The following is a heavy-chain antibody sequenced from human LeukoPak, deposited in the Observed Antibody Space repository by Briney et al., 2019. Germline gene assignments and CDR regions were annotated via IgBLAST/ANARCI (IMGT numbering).Heavy chain of an antibody. CDR2: INPDTDFT. Sequence: SVKVSCKTSGYRFTDDYIHWVRQAPGQGLEWMGWINPDTDFTNYAPKFRGRVIMTRDTSISTAYMEVRRLTFDDTAIYYCAPTSEAYTSNWSVWGQGTLVTVSP. D-gene: IGHD3-16*01. CDR3: APTSEAYTSNWSV. CDR1: GYRFTDDY. V-gene: IGHV1-2*02. J-gene: IGHJ4*02.